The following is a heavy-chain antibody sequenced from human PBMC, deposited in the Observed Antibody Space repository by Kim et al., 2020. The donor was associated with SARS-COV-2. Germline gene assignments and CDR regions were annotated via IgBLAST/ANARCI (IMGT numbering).Heavy chain of an antibody. Sequence: GGSLRLSCAASGFTFSSYGMHWVRQAPGKGLEWVAVISYDGSNKYYADSVKGRFTISRDNSKNTLYLQMNSLRAEDTAVYYCAKAGLRATLEYNWFDPWGQGTLVTVSS. CDR1: GFTFSSYG. D-gene: IGHD5-12*01. CDR3: AKAGLRATLEYNWFDP. CDR2: ISYDGSNK. V-gene: IGHV3-30*18. J-gene: IGHJ5*02.